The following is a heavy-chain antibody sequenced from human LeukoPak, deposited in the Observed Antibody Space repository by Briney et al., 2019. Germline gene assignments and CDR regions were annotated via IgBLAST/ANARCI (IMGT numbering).Heavy chain of an antibody. Sequence: PSETLSLSCTVSGGSINSSSYYWGWIRQPPGKGMEWIGSIYYSGSTYYNPSLKSRVTISVDTSKNQFSLKLSSVTAADTAVYYCARMMYYYGSGSGFDPWGQGTLVTVSS. V-gene: IGHV4-39*07. J-gene: IGHJ5*02. D-gene: IGHD3-10*01. CDR3: ARMMYYYGSGSGFDP. CDR1: GGSINSSSYY. CDR2: IYYSGST.